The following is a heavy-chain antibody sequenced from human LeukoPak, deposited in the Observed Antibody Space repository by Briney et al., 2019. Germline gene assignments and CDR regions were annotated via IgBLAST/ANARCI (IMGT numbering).Heavy chain of an antibody. CDR1: GGSISSSSYY. D-gene: IGHD5-18*01. Sequence: SETLSLTCTVSGGSISSSSYYWGWIRQPPGKGLEWIGSIYYSGSTYYNPSLKSRVTISVDTSKNQFSLKLSSVTAADTAVYYCARVGFGGYSYGYVDFWGQGTQVTVSS. CDR3: ARVGFGGYSYGYVDF. CDR2: IYYSGST. J-gene: IGHJ4*02. V-gene: IGHV4-39*01.